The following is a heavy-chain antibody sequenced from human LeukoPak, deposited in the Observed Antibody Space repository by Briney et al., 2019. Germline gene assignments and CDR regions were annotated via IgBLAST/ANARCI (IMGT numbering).Heavy chain of an antibody. CDR3: ARDLRARWFDP. J-gene: IGHJ5*02. CDR2: IYTSGST. Sequence: PSETLSLTCTDSGGSIRSYYWTWIRQPAGKGLEWIGRIYTSGSTNYNPSLKSRVTMSVDTSKNQFSLKLSSVTAADTAVYYCARDLRARWFDPWGQGTLVTVSS. V-gene: IGHV4-4*07. CDR1: GGSIRSYY.